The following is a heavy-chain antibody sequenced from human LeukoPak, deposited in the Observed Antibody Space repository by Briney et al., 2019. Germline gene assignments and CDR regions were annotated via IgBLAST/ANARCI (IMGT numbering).Heavy chain of an antibody. V-gene: IGHV3-23*01. J-gene: IGHJ4*02. CDR1: GFTFSSYA. CDR3: PAEAGIRDFDSGDY. CDR2: ISGSGGST. Sequence: GGSLRLSCAASGFTFSSYAMSWVRQAPGKGLEWVSAISGSGGSTYYADSVKGRFTISRDNSKNTLYLQMNSLRAEDTAVYYFPAEAGIRDFDSGDYWGQGTLVTVSS. D-gene: IGHD3-9*01.